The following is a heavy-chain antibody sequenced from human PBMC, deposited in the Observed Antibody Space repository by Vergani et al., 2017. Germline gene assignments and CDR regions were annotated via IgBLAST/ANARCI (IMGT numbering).Heavy chain of an antibody. Sequence: QVQLQESGPGLVKPSQTLSLTCTVSGGSISSDNYYWSWIRQPPGKGLEWIVYIYYSGFTYYNPSLKSRVSISVDTSKNHFSLKLSSVTAADTAVYYCARYSGGDSEYFQHWGQGTLVTVSS. CDR1: GGSISSDNYY. CDR3: ARYSGGDSEYFQH. J-gene: IGHJ1*01. CDR2: IYYSGFT. D-gene: IGHD1-26*01. V-gene: IGHV4-30-4*01.